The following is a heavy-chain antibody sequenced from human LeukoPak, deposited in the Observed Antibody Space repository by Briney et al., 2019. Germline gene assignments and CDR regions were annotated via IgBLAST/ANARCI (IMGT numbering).Heavy chain of an antibody. Sequence: SETLSLTCTVSGCSISSSSYYWGWIRQPPGKGLEWIGSIYYSGSTYYNPSLKSRVTISVDTSKNQFSLKLSSVTAADTAVYYCARRVSYDSSGYGYWGQGTLVTVSS. CDR1: GCSISSSSYY. CDR3: ARRVSYDSSGYGY. CDR2: IYYSGST. D-gene: IGHD3-22*01. V-gene: IGHV4-39*01. J-gene: IGHJ4*02.